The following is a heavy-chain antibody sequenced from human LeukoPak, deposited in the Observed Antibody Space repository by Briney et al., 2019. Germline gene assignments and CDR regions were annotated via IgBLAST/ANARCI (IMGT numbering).Heavy chain of an antibody. CDR2: ISESGGST. Sequence: GGSLRLSCAASGFTFSSYWMSWVRQAPGKGLEWVSGISESGGSTFYADSVKGRFTVSRDNAKNTLNLQMTSLRADDTAVYFCAKDLRPNNDYYLGRFDTWGQGTLVTVSS. J-gene: IGHJ5*02. D-gene: IGHD1-26*01. V-gene: IGHV3-23*01. CDR3: AKDLRPNNDYYLGRFDT. CDR1: GFTFSSYW.